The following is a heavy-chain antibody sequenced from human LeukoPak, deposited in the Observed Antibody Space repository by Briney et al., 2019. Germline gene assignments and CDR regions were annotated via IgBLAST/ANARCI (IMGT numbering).Heavy chain of an antibody. V-gene: IGHV1-18*01. CDR2: ISAYNGNT. Sequence: ASVKVSCKASGYTFTSYGISWVRQAPGQGLEWMGWISAYNGNTNYAQKLQGRVIMTTDTSTSTAYMELRSLRSDDTAMYYCARLGTYWSNYYFEYWGQGTLVTVSS. CDR3: ARLGTYWSNYYFEY. J-gene: IGHJ4*02. CDR1: GYTFTSYG. D-gene: IGHD3-10*01.